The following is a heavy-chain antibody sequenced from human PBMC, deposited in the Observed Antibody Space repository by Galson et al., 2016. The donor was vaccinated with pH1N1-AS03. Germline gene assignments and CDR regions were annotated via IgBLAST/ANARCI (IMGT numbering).Heavy chain of an antibody. V-gene: IGHV2-5*02. CDR3: AHGPYWFDP. Sequence: PALVKPTQTLTLTCTFSGFSLSTSGVGVGWIRQPPGKALEWLALIYWDDDKRCSPSLKSRLTITKDTSKNQVVLTMTNMDPVDTATYYCAHGPYWFDPWGQGTLVTVSS. J-gene: IGHJ5*02. CDR1: GFSLSTSGVG. CDR2: IYWDDDK.